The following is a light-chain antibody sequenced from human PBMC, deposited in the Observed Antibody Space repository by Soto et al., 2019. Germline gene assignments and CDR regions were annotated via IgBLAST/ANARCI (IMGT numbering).Light chain of an antibody. CDR1: QDISNY. Sequence: DIQMTQSPSSLSAYVGDRVTITCQASQDISNYLNWYQQKPGKAPNLLIYAASTLQSGVPSRFSGSGSGTEFTLTISSLQPDDFATYYCQQYNSYWTFGQGTKVDIK. CDR2: AAS. V-gene: IGKV1-16*01. J-gene: IGKJ1*01. CDR3: QQYNSYWT.